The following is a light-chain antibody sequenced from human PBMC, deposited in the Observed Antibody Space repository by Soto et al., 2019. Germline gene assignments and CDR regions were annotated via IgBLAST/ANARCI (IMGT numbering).Light chain of an antibody. V-gene: IGLV1-51*01. CDR2: DNV. CDR3: GTWDNSLSAV. Sequence: QSVLTQPPSVSAAPGQKVTISCSGSSSNIGSNYVSWYQQLPGTAPKLLIYDNVKRPSGIPDRFSGSQSGTSATLGITGLQTGVEADYYCGTWDNSLSAVFGGGTKLTVL. J-gene: IGLJ2*01. CDR1: SSNIGSNY.